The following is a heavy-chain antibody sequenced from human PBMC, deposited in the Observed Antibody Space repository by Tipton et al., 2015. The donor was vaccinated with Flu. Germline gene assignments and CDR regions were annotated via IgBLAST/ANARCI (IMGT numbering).Heavy chain of an antibody. J-gene: IGHJ4*02. D-gene: IGHD4-11*01. Sequence: SLRLSCAASGFTFSGYEMNWVRQAPGRGLEWVSYISGTTGVIHYADSVKGRFTISRDNAKHSLDLQMNSLRAEDTAIYYCARDRDYSDYVSMDNWGQGTLVTVSS. V-gene: IGHV3-48*03. CDR3: ARDRDYSDYVSMDN. CDR2: ISGTTGVI. CDR1: GFTFSGYE.